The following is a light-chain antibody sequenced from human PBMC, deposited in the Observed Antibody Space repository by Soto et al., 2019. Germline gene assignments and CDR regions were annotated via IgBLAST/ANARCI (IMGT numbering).Light chain of an antibody. V-gene: IGKV4-1*01. CDR3: LQYYNSPYT. J-gene: IGKJ2*01. CDR2: WAS. Sequence: DIVMTQSPDSLAVSLGERATINCKSSQSILYNSNNKNYLAWYQQKSGQPPKLLFYWASTRESGVPDRFGGSGSGTDFTLPISSLQAEDVAVYYCLQYYNSPYTFGQGTKLEMK. CDR1: QSILYNSNNKNY.